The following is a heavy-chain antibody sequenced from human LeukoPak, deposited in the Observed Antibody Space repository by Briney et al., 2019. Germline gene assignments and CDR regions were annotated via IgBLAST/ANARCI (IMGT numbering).Heavy chain of an antibody. CDR3: AKGSYGDYVRYYYYMDV. CDR2: ISGSGGST. CDR1: GFTFSSYA. V-gene: IGHV3-23*01. J-gene: IGHJ6*03. Sequence: GGSLRPSCAASGFTFSSYAMNWVRQAPGKGLEWVSAISGSGGSTYYADSVKGRFTISRDNSKNTLYLQMNSLRAKDTAVYYCAKGSYGDYVRYYYYMDVWGKGTTVTVSS. D-gene: IGHD4-17*01.